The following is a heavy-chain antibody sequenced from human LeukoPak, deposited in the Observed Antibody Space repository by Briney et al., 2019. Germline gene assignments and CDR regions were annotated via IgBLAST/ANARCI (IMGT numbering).Heavy chain of an antibody. CDR3: ARDRGNIVATIQPYYFDY. V-gene: IGHV1-8*01. CDR2: MNPNSGNT. J-gene: IGHJ4*02. CDR1: GYTFTSYD. D-gene: IGHD5-12*01. Sequence: ASVKVSCKASGYTFTSYDINWVRQATGQGLEWMGWMNPNSGNTGYAQKFQGRVTITRNTSTSTAYMELRSLRSDDTAVYYCARDRGNIVATIQPYYFDYWGQGTLVTVSS.